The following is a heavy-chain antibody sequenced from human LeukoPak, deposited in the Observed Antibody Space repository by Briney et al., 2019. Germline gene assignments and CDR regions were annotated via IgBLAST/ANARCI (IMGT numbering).Heavy chain of an antibody. Sequence: SETLSLTCTVSGGSISSGSYYWSWIRQPAGKGLEWIGRIYTSGSTNYNPSLKSRVTISVDTSKNQFPLKLSSVTAADTAVYYCARDSPLLRYFDWLVGGHYYYMDVWGKGTTVTISS. CDR3: ARDSPLLRYFDWLVGGHYYYMDV. CDR1: GGSISSGSYY. J-gene: IGHJ6*03. D-gene: IGHD3-9*01. CDR2: IYTSGST. V-gene: IGHV4-61*02.